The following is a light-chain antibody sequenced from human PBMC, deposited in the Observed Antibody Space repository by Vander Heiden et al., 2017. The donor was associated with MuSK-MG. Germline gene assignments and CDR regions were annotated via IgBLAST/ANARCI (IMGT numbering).Light chain of an antibody. CDR2: QDT. Sequence: SYELTQPPSVSVSPGQTATITCTGDKLGEKYASWYPQKPGQSLILVIYQDTKRPSGIPERFSGSNSGNTATLTISGTQAMDEADYYCQSWASSTAVFGGGTKLTVL. J-gene: IGLJ2*01. CDR1: KLGEKY. CDR3: QSWASSTAV. V-gene: IGLV3-1*01.